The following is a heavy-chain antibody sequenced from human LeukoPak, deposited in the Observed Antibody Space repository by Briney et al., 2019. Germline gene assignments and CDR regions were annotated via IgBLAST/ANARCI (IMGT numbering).Heavy chain of an antibody. CDR2: IYYSGST. CDR3: ARQKGYSGYDPFDY. V-gene: IGHV4-59*08. CDR1: GGSISSYY. D-gene: IGHD5-12*01. Sequence: SETLSLTCTVSGGSISSYYWSWIRQPPGKGLEWIGYIYYSGSTNYNPSLKSRVTISVDTSKNQFSLKLSSVTAADTAVYYCARQKGYSGYDPFDYWGQGTPVTVSS. J-gene: IGHJ4*02.